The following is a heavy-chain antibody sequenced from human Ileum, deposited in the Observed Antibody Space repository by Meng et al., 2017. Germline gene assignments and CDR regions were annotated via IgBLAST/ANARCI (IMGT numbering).Heavy chain of an antibody. CDR1: GGSISSNTY. CDR3: ARHGGYSQDF. V-gene: IGHV4-4*02. J-gene: IGHJ4*02. CDR2: ISHSGSA. D-gene: IGHD4-23*01. Sequence: QGHLRESAPGLVSSSGTLPPTCASSGGSISSNTYCSWVRQPPGKGLEWIGQISHSGSAYYNPSLKSRVTMSVDKSKSQFSLMLTSVTAADTAIYYCARHGGYSQDFWGQGTLVTVSS.